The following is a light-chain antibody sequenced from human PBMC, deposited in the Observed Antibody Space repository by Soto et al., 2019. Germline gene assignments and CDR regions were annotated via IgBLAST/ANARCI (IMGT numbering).Light chain of an antibody. V-gene: IGKV3-20*01. Sequence: IVLTQSPGTLSLSPGERASLSCRAGQSLTNGSLAWFRYRQKPGQAPRLLMYGAPKRATGIPDRFSDSGSGTDFTLTITRLEPEDFAVYYCQQYNNWPPLTFGGGTKVEIK. CDR2: GAP. CDR3: QQYNNWPPLT. CDR1: QSLTNGS. J-gene: IGKJ4*01.